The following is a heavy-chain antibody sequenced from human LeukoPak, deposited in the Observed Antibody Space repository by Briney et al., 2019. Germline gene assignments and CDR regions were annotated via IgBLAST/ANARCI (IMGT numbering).Heavy chain of an antibody. J-gene: IGHJ6*02. CDR2: ISYSGST. CDR3: AGDLYSGSWSLGAMDV. CDR1: VGSMSRYH. D-gene: IGHD6-19*01. V-gene: IGHV4-59*01. Sequence: PSVPLSLTCTVSVGSMSRYHWSWIRHPPGKGLEGIGYISYSGSTNYRPALTRRVTVSIDTSKRQLSLTLTSLTTADTAIYYCAGDLYSGSWSLGAMDVWGQGTTVIVSS.